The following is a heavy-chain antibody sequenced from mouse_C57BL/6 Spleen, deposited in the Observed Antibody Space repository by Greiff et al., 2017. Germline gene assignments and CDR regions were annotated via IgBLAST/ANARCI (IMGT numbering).Heavy chain of an antibody. CDR3: ARESYYFAY. CDR2: IYPGSGST. V-gene: IGHV1-55*01. CDR1: GYTFTSYW. Sequence: QVQLQQPGAELVKPGASVKMSCKASGYTFTSYWITWVKQRPGQGLEWIGDIYPGSGSTNYNEKFKSKATLTVDTSSSTAFMQLSSLESEDSAVYYCARESYYFAYWGQGTTLTVSS. J-gene: IGHJ2*01.